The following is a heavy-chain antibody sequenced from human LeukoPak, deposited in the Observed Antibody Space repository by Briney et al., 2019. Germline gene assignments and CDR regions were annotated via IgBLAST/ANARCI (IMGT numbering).Heavy chain of an antibody. Sequence: GASVKVSCKASGYTFTSYGISWVRQAPGQGLEWMGWISAYNGNTNYAQKLQGRVTMTTDTSTSTAYMELRSLRSDDTAVYYCARYDPDYGGNSAFDYWGQGTPVTVSS. V-gene: IGHV1-18*01. J-gene: IGHJ4*02. CDR3: ARYDPDYGGNSAFDY. CDR2: ISAYNGNT. D-gene: IGHD4-23*01. CDR1: GYTFTSYG.